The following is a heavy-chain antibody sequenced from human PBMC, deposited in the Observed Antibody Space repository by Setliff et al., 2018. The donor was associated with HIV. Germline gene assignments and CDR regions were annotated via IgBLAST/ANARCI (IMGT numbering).Heavy chain of an antibody. CDR2: IGGTGTYT. CDR1: GFTFNTLA. D-gene: IGHD6-19*01. Sequence: PGGSLRLSCAGSGFTFNTLAMNWVRQAPGKGLEWISTIGGTGTYTSYADSVKGRFTISRDNSKNTLYLQMSSLRVDDTAVYYCAKGTITVAATFDSWGQGLLVTVSS. V-gene: IGHV3-23*01. CDR3: AKGTITVAATFDS. J-gene: IGHJ5*01.